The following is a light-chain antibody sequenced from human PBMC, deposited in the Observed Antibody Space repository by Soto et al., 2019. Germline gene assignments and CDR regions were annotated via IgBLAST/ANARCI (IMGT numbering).Light chain of an antibody. CDR3: AAWDDSLSGVV. V-gene: IGLV1-47*02. CDR1: SSNIGRNY. Sequence: QSALTQPPSASGTPGQRVTISCSGGSSNIGRNYVFWYQQLPGTAPKLLIYSTYQRPSGVPDRFSGSKSGTSASLAISGLRFEDEADYYCAAWDDSLSGVVFGGGTQLTVL. J-gene: IGLJ2*01. CDR2: STY.